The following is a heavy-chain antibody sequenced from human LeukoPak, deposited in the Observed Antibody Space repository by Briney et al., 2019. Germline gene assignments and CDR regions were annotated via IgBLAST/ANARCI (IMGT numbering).Heavy chain of an antibody. CDR3: AKALAPSIAVAGTPIDY. Sequence: GGSLRLSCAASGFTFSSYGMHWVRQAPGKGLEWVAVIWYDGSNKYYADSVKGRFTISRDNSKNTLYLQMNGLRAEDTAVYYCAKALAPSIAVAGTPIDYWGQGTLVTVSS. D-gene: IGHD6-19*01. J-gene: IGHJ4*02. V-gene: IGHV3-33*06. CDR2: IWYDGSNK. CDR1: GFTFSSYG.